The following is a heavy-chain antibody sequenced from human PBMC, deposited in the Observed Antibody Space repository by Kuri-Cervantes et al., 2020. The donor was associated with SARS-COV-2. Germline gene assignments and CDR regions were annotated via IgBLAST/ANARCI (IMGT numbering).Heavy chain of an antibody. Sequence: GSLRLSCAVYGGSFSGYYWSWIRQPPGKGLEWIGEINHSGSTNYNPSLKSRVTISVDTSKNQFSLKLSSVTAADTAVYYCARVTSGGYWGQGTLVTVSS. CDR2: INHSGST. J-gene: IGHJ4*02. CDR3: ARVTSGGY. V-gene: IGHV4-34*01. CDR1: GGSFSGYY. D-gene: IGHD3-10*01.